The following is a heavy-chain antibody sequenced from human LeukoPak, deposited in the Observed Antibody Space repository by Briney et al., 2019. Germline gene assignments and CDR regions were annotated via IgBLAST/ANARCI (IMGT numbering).Heavy chain of an antibody. J-gene: IGHJ4*02. CDR2: IRGSGGSS. D-gene: IGHD7-27*01. V-gene: IGHV3-23*01. Sequence: GGSLRLSCAASGFTFSSYTMSWVRQAPGKGLEWVSAIRGSGGSSYYADSVKGRFTISRDNSKNTLYLQMNSLRAEDTAVYYCAKDGGLWVSAHWGDSWGRGTLVTVSS. CDR3: AKDGGLWVSAHWGDS. CDR1: GFTFSSYT.